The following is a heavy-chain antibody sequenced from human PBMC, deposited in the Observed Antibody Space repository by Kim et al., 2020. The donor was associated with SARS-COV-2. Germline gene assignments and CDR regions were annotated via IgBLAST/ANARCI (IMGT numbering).Heavy chain of an antibody. CDR2: ISRSGDTT. CDR1: GFYFTSFV. V-gene: IGHV3-23*01. D-gene: IGHD1-26*01. J-gene: IGHJ4*02. CDR3: ARDDGGVELTSAYY. Sequence: GGSLRLSCAASGFYFTSFVMTWVRQAPGKGLEWVSTISRSGDTTYYTASVKCRFTISRDNYKIVLYLQMNSLRAEDTALYYCARDDGGVELTSAYYWGQGRLLTV.